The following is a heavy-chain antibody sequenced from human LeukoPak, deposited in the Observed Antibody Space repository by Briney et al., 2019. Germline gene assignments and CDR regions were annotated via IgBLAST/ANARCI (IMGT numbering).Heavy chain of an antibody. V-gene: IGHV4-61*02. CDR1: GGSISSGSYY. D-gene: IGHD2-2*01. CDR3: ARSTSGSWFDP. J-gene: IGHJ5*02. CDR2: IYTSGST. Sequence: SETLSLTCTVSGGSISSGSYYWSWIRQPAGKGLEWIGRIYTSGSTNYNPSLKSRVTISVDTSKNQFSLKPSSVTAADTAVYYCARSTSGSWFDPWGQGTLVTVSS.